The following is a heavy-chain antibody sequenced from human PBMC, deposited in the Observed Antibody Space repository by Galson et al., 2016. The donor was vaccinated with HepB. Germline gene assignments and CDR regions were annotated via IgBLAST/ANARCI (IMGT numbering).Heavy chain of an antibody. J-gene: IGHJ4*02. CDR2: TRDKANRYVA. V-gene: IGHV3-72*01. CDR3: STQITSSSYSSVGGY. CDR1: GLSVRDHY. D-gene: IGHD3-22*01. Sequence: SLRLSCAASGLSVRDHYMDWVRQAPGRGQEWVGRTRDKANRYVADYAASVKGRFTISRDESKNSVFLQMNSLKTEDTAVYYCSTQITSSSYSSVGGYWGQGTVVTVAA.